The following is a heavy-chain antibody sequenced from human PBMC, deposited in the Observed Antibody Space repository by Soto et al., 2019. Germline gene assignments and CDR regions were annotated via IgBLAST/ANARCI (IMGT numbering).Heavy chain of an antibody. D-gene: IGHD6-19*01. V-gene: IGHV3-23*01. CDR2: ISGSGGST. Sequence: EVQLLESGGGLVQPGGSLRLSCAASGFTFSSYAMNWVRQAPGKGLEWVSAISGSGGSTYYADSVKGRFTISRDNSKNRQSLQLHSLRAGDTAVYYFAKHDVCGWDVGGWLDPWGQGPLVTVSS. J-gene: IGHJ5*02. CDR3: AKHDVCGWDVGGWLDP. CDR1: GFTFSSYA.